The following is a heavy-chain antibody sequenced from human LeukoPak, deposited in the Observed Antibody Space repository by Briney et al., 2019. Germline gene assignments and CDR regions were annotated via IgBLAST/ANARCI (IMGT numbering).Heavy chain of an antibody. D-gene: IGHD6-19*01. CDR3: ARAVAVASKFHGGYYFDY. J-gene: IGHJ4*02. CDR2: INHSGST. CDR1: GGSFSAYY. V-gene: IGHV4-34*01. Sequence: SETLSLTCAVYGGSFSAYYWTWLRQPPGVGLECIGEINHSGSTNYNPSLKSRVIISVDTSKNQFSLKLSSVTAADTAVYYCARAVAVASKFHGGYYFDYWGQGTLVTVSS.